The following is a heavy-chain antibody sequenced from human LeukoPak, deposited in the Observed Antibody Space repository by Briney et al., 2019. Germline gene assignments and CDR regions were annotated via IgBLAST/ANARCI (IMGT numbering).Heavy chain of an antibody. CDR2: ISGDGGST. Sequence: PGGSLRLSCAASGFTFDDYAMHWVCQAPGKGLEWVSLISGDGGSTYYADSVKGRFTISRDNSKNSLYLQMNSLRTEDTALYYCAKDLCGGDCYIHDYWGQGTLVTVSS. CDR3: AKDLCGGDCYIHDY. D-gene: IGHD2-21*02. V-gene: IGHV3-43*02. CDR1: GFTFDDYA. J-gene: IGHJ4*02.